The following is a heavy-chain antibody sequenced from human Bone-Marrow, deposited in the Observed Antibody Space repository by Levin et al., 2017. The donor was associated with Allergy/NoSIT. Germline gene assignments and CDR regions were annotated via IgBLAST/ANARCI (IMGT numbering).Heavy chain of an antibody. CDR3: ARDADRGGDFDY. J-gene: IGHJ4*02. CDR1: GFTFSNYW. V-gene: IGHV3-7*01. D-gene: IGHD3-22*01. CDR2: IKQDGSES. Sequence: LSLTCAASGFTFSNYWMIWARQAPGKGLEWLANIKQDGSESYYVDSVKGRFTISRDNAKNSLYLQMNSLRAEDTAVYYCARDADRGGDFDYWGQGTLVTVSS.